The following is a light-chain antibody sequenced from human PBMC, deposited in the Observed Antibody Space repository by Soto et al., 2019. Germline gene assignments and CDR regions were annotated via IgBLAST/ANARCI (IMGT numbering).Light chain of an antibody. V-gene: IGKV1-5*03. CDR1: QSISGW. CDR3: QQYDVYSP. CDR2: KAS. J-gene: IGKJ1*01. Sequence: DIQMTQSPSTLSASVGDRVIITCRASQSISGWLAWYQQKPGIASKLLIYKASTLQDGVPPRFSGSGFGTEFTLTISSLQPDDCGLYYCQQYDVYSPFGQGTKVDIK.